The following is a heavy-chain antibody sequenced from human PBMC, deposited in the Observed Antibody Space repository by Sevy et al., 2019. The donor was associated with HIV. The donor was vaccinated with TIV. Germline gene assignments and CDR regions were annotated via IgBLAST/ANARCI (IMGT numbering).Heavy chain of an antibody. V-gene: IGHV4-31*03. D-gene: IGHD3-22*01. CDR1: GGSISSGGYY. CDR2: IYYSGST. Sequence: SETLSLTCTVSGGSISSGGYYWSWIRQHPGKGLESIGYIYYSGSTYYNPSLKSRVTISVDTSKNQFSLKLSSVTAADTAVYYCARARTWDSSGYYRGYFDYWGQGTLVTVS. CDR3: ARARTWDSSGYYRGYFDY. J-gene: IGHJ4*02.